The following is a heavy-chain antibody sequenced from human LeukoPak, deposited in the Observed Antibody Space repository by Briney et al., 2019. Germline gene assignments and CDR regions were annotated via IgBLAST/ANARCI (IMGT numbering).Heavy chain of an antibody. V-gene: IGHV4-59*08. D-gene: IGHD6-13*01. Sequence: TSSETLSLTCTVSGGSISSYYWSWIRQPPGKGLEWIGYIYYSGSTNYNPSLKSRVTISVDTSKNQFSLKLSSVTAADTAVYYCARHSQEGFANAYKRYSSWNPFDYWGQGNPGHRLL. CDR3: ARHSQEGFANAYKRYSSWNPFDY. CDR2: IYYSGST. J-gene: IGHJ4*02. CDR1: GGSISSYY.